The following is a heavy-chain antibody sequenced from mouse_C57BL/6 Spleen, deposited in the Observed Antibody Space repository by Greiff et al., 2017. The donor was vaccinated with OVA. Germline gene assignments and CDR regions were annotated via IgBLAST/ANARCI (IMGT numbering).Heavy chain of an antibody. CDR2: IVPSDSYN. J-gene: IGHJ3*01. CDR1: GYTFTSYW. D-gene: IGHD1-1*01. V-gene: IGHV1-50*01. CDR3: ATVGGTAY. Sequence: VQLQQPGAELVKPGASVKLSCKASGYTFTSYWMQWVKQRPGQGLEWIGGIVPSDSYNNYNQKFKGKATLTGDTSSSTAYMQLSSRTSEDSAVYYCATVGGTAYWGQGTLVTVSA.